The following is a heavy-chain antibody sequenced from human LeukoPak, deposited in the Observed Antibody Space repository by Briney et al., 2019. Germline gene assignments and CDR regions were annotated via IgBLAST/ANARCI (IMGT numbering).Heavy chain of an antibody. CDR3: ARGSWQLAEEVY. D-gene: IGHD6-6*01. J-gene: IGHJ4*02. V-gene: IGHV4-59*12. Sequence: PGGSLRLSCVASGFTFSRYSMNWVRQPPGKGLECIGNIYYSGSTYYNPSLKSRVTISVDTSKNQFSLKLSSVTAADTAVYYCARGSWQLAEEVYWGQGTLVTVSS. CDR2: IYYSGST. CDR1: GFTFSRYS.